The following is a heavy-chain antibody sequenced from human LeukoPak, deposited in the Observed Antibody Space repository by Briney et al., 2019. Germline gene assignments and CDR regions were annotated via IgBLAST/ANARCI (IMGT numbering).Heavy chain of an antibody. CDR3: ARDWGSGWYFDY. Sequence: PGGSLRLSCAASGITFTTLAMNWVRQAPGKGLEWVSVISGRRGSTYYAASVKGRFTISRDNSKNTLYLQMNSLRVEDTAVYYCARDWGSGWYFDYWGQGTLVTVSS. J-gene: IGHJ4*02. CDR1: GITFTTLA. D-gene: IGHD6-19*01. V-gene: IGHV3-23*01. CDR2: ISGRRGST.